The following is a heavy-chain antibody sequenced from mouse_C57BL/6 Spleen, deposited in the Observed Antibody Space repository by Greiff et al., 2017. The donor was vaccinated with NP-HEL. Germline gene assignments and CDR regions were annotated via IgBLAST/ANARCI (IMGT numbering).Heavy chain of an antibody. D-gene: IGHD2-1*01. Sequence: QVQLQQPGAELVMPGASVKLSCKASGYTFTSYWMHWVKQRPGQGLEWIGEIDPSDSYTNYNQKFKGKSTLTVDKSSSTAYMQLSSLTSEDSAVYYCARVHYGNFDYWGQGTTLTVAS. J-gene: IGHJ2*01. CDR2: IDPSDSYT. CDR1: GYTFTSYW. CDR3: ARVHYGNFDY. V-gene: IGHV1-69*01.